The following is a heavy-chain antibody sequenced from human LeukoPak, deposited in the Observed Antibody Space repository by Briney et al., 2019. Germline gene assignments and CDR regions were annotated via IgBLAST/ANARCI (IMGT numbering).Heavy chain of an antibody. J-gene: IGHJ1*01. CDR2: IYTSGST. Sequence: SETLSLTCTVSGGSLSSYYWSLIRQPAGKGLEWIGRIYTSGSTNYNPSLKSRVTMSVDTSKNQFSLKLSSVTAADTAVYYCARDGLYCSSTSCYSEYFQHWGQGTLVTVSS. D-gene: IGHD2-2*01. CDR3: ARDGLYCSSTSCYSEYFQH. V-gene: IGHV4-4*07. CDR1: GGSLSSYY.